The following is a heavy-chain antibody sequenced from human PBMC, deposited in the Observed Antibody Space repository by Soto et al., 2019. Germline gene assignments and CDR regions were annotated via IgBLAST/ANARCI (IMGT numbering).Heavy chain of an antibody. CDR3: ARDRRSLYHDSTGPDY. V-gene: IGHV4-30-2*01. CDR2: IYQTGST. CDR1: GGSISSGGYS. J-gene: IGHJ4*02. Sequence: QLQLQESGSGLVKPSQTLSLTCAVSGGSISSGGYSWTWIRQPPGKGLEWIGCIYQTGSTYYNPSLESRVTMSVDTSKTQFSLNLTSVTAADTAVYYCARDRRSLYHDSTGPDYWGQGTLVAVSS. D-gene: IGHD3-22*01.